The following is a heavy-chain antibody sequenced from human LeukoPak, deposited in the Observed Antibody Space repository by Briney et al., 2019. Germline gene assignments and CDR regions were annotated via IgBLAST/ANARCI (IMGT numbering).Heavy chain of an antibody. V-gene: IGHV3-21*01. CDR3: ARDGSGYGKFDY. CDR1: GFTFSSYS. Sequence: GGSLRLSCAAPGFTFSSYSMNWVRQAPGKGLEWVSSISSSSYIYYADSVKGRFTISRDNAKNSLYLQMNSLRAEDTAVYYCARDGSGYGKFDYWGQGTLVTVSS. CDR2: ISSSSYI. J-gene: IGHJ4*02. D-gene: IGHD5-12*01.